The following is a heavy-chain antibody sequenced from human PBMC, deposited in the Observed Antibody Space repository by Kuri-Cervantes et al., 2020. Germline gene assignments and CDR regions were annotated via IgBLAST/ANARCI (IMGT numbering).Heavy chain of an antibody. J-gene: IGHJ3*02. D-gene: IGHD2-2*01. CDR2: INHSGST. CDR3: ARGMSSFLGLWAFDI. V-gene: IGHV4-34*01. CDR1: GGSFSGYY. Sequence: SETLSLTCAVYGGSFSGYYWSWIRQPPGKGLEWIGEINHSGSTNYNPSLKSRVTISVDTSKNQFSLKLSSVTAADTAVYYCARGMSSFLGLWAFDIWGLGTTVTVSS.